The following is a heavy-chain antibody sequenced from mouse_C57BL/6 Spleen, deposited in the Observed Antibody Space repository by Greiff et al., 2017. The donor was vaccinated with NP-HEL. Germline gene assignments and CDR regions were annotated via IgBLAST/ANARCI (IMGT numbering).Heavy chain of an antibody. CDR1: GFTFSDYG. Sequence: VQLKESGGGLVKPGGSLKLSCAASGFTFSDYGMHWVRQAPEKGLEWVAYISSGSSTIYYADTVKGRFTISRDNAKNTLFLQMTSLRSEDTAMYYCARLGYYGIFYAMDYWGQGTSVTVSS. V-gene: IGHV5-17*01. J-gene: IGHJ4*01. D-gene: IGHD2-1*01. CDR3: ARLGYYGIFYAMDY. CDR2: ISSGSSTI.